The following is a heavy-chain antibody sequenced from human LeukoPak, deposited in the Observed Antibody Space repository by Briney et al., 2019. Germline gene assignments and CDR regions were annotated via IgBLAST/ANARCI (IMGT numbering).Heavy chain of an antibody. Sequence: GGSLRLSCAASGFTFSSYGIHWVRQAPGKGLEWVAVILYDGSNKYYADSVKGRFTISRDNSKNTLSLQMNSLRAEDTAVYYCAKDPGDGYNYLHCWGQGTLVTVSS. CDR2: ILYDGSNK. CDR1: GFTFSSYG. D-gene: IGHD5-24*01. J-gene: IGHJ4*02. CDR3: AKDPGDGYNYLHC. V-gene: IGHV3-30*18.